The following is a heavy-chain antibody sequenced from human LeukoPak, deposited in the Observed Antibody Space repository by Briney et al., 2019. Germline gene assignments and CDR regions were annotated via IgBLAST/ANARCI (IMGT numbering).Heavy chain of an antibody. Sequence: ASVKVSCKASGYTFTNYDINWVRQATGQGLEWMGWMNPNSGNTGYGQKFQGRVTITRNTSISTAYMELSSLRSEDTAVYYCATGIAAADYYYYMDVWGKGTTVTVSS. V-gene: IGHV1-8*03. CDR1: GYTFTNYD. D-gene: IGHD6-13*01. CDR2: MNPNSGNT. CDR3: ATGIAAADYYYYMDV. J-gene: IGHJ6*03.